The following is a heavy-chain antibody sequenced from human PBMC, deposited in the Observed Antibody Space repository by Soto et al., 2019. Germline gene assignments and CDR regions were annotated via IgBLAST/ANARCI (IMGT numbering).Heavy chain of an antibody. V-gene: IGHV4-61*01. CDR2: IFHSGST. D-gene: IGHD5-12*01. J-gene: IGHJ4*02. Sequence: QVQLQESGPGLVKPSETLSLTCTVSGGSINSASYYWSWIRQSPGKGLEWIGYIFHSGSTNYNPSLKSRVTISLDTSNNQFSLRLTSVIAADTAVYYCARTRGYSGYDFDYWGQGILVTVSS. CDR3: ARTRGYSGYDFDY. CDR1: GGSINSASYY.